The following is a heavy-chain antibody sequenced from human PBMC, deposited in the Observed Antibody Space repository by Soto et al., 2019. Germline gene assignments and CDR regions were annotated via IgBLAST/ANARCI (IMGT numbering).Heavy chain of an antibody. V-gene: IGHV3-11*01. CDR3: ARDRGSRMEGGGAFDI. Sequence: GGSLRLSCAASGFTFSDYYMSWIRQAPGKGLEWVSYISSSGSTIYYADSVKGRFTISRDNAKNSLYLKMNSLRAEDRAFFYWARDRGSRMEGGGAFDIWGQGKRVTV. J-gene: IGHJ3*02. CDR1: GFTFSDYY. CDR2: ISSSGSTI. D-gene: IGHD3-10*01.